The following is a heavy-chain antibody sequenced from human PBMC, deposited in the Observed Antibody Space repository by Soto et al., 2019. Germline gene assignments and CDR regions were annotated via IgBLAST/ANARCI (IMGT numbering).Heavy chain of an antibody. CDR2: IIPIFGTA. D-gene: IGHD6-13*01. J-gene: IGHJ6*02. V-gene: IGHV1-69*13. CDR3: ASHWGSSSWAPQLDV. CDR1: GGTFSSYA. Sequence: GASVKVSCKASGGTFSSYAISWVRQAPGQGLEWMGGIIPIFGTANYAQKFQGRVTITADESTSTAYMELSSLRSEDTAVYYCASHWGSSSWAPQLDVWGQGTTVTVSS.